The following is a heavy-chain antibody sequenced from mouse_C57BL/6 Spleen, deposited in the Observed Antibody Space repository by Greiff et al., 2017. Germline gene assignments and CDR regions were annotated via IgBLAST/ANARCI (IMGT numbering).Heavy chain of an antibody. CDR3: ARESYYDYALYCDY. Sequence: QVQLQQPGAELVKPGASVKLSCKASGYTFTSYWMHWVKQRPGQGLEWIGMIHPNSGSTNYNEKFKSKATLTVDKSSSTAYMQLSSLTSEDSAVYYCARESYYDYALYCDYWGQGTTLTVSS. D-gene: IGHD2-4*01. CDR2: IHPNSGST. CDR1: GYTFTSYW. V-gene: IGHV1-64*01. J-gene: IGHJ2*01.